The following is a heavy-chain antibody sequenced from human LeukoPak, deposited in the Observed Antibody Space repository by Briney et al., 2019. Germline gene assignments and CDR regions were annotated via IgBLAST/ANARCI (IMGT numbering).Heavy chain of an antibody. Sequence: SDTLSLTCTVSGGPISSYYWSWLRQPPGKGLEWLGYIYYSGSTNYNPSLKSRVTISVDTSKNQFSLKLSSVTAADTAVYYCARVGTYGSGSYLSWLDYWGQGTLVTVSS. CDR3: ARVGTYGSGSYLSWLDY. V-gene: IGHV4-59*07. D-gene: IGHD3-10*01. CDR1: GGPISSYY. J-gene: IGHJ4*02. CDR2: IYYSGST.